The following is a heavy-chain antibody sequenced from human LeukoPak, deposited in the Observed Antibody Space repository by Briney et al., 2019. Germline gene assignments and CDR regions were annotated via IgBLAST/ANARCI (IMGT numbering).Heavy chain of an antibody. CDR3: ARRWAYCGGDCDYYFDY. CDR1: GYSFTSYW. J-gene: IGHJ4*02. V-gene: IGHV5-51*01. D-gene: IGHD2-21*02. Sequence: PGESLKISCKGSGYSFTSYWIGWVRQMPGKGLEWMGIIYPGDSDTRYSPPFQGQVTISADKSISTAYLQWSSLKASDTAMYYCARRWAYCGGDCDYYFDYWGQGTLVTVSS. CDR2: IYPGDSDT.